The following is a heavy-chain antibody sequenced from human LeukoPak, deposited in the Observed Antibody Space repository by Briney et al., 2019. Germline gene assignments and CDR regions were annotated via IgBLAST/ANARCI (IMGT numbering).Heavy chain of an antibody. V-gene: IGHV1-58*02. J-gene: IGHJ4*02. CDR2: IVVSSGST. Sequence: SVKVSCKASGYTFTSSAMQWVRQARGQRLEWIGWIVVSSGSTNYAQKFQVRVTITRDTSISTAYMELSSLRSEDTAVYYCAANPYYYDSSGYLVYWGQGTLGTVSS. CDR1: GYTFTSSA. CDR3: AANPYYYDSSGYLVY. D-gene: IGHD3-22*01.